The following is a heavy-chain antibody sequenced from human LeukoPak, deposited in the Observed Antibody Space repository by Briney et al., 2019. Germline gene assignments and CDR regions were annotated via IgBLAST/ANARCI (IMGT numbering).Heavy chain of an antibody. D-gene: IGHD6-6*01. CDR1: GGSISSLY. CDR3: ARHRAYSSSSPFDH. V-gene: IGHV4-59*08. Sequence: SETLSLTCSVSGGSISSLYWSWIRQPPGKGLEWIGYIYYTGSTNYNPSLKSRVTMFVDMSKNQFSLRLSSVTAADTAVYYCARHRAYSSSSPFDHWGQGTLVTVSS. J-gene: IGHJ4*02. CDR2: IYYTGST.